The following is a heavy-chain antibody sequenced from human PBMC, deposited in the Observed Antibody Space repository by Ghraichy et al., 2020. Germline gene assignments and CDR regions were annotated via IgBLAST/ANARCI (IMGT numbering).Heavy chain of an antibody. V-gene: IGHV3-23*01. Sequence: ETLSLTCAASGFIFSSYAMSWVRQAPGKGLEWVSGISGSGGDTYYADSVKGRFTISRDNSKNTLYLQMNSLRAEDTAVYYCAKGIAAGTSTISYFYDGMAVWGQATTITVSS. D-gene: IGHD6-13*01. CDR1: GFIFSSYA. CDR3: AKGIAAGTSTISYFYDGMAV. J-gene: IGHJ6*02. CDR2: ISGSGGDT.